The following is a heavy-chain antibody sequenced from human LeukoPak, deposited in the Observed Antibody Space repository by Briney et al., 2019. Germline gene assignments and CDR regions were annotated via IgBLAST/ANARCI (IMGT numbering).Heavy chain of an antibody. V-gene: IGHV4-4*07. CDR3: ARDGGDTVKGGGDTGWFAP. Sequence: SETLSLTCTVSNGSISSYYWSWIRQPAGKGLEWIGRIHASGSTNYNPSLKSRVTMSVDTPKNQFSLKLSSVTAADTAIYYCARDGGDTVKGGGDTGWFAPWGQGTLVTVSS. D-gene: IGHD4-11*01. CDR1: NGSISSYY. CDR2: IHASGST. J-gene: IGHJ5*02.